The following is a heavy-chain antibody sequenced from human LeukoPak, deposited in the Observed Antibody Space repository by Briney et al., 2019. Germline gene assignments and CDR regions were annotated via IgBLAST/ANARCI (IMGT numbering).Heavy chain of an antibody. CDR1: GFTFSSYA. CDR2: ISGSGGST. V-gene: IGHV3-23*01. J-gene: IGHJ4*02. CDR3: AKNSGSYYSALDY. D-gene: IGHD1-26*01. Sequence: GGSLRLSCAASGFTFSSYAMSWVRQAPGKGLEWVSAISGSGGSTYYADSVKGRFTISRDNSKNTLYLQMNSLRAEDAAVYYCAKNSGSYYSALDYWGQGTLVTVSS.